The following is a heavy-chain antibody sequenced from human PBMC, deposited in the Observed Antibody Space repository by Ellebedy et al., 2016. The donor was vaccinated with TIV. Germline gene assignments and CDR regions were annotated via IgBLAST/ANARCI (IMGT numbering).Heavy chain of an antibody. J-gene: IGHJ4*02. CDR3: ARGGYDILTGYYY. CDR1: GYTFTGYY. D-gene: IGHD3-9*01. CDR2: INPNSGGT. Sequence: ASVKVSXXASGYTFTGYYMHWVRQAPGQGLEWMGWINPNSGGTNYAQKFQGRVTMTRDTSISTAYMELSRLRSDDTAVYYCARGGYDILTGYYYWGQGTLVTVSS. V-gene: IGHV1-2*02.